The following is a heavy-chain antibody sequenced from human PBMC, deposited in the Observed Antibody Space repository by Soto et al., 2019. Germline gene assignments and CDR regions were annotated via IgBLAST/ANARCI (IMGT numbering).Heavy chain of an antibody. CDR3: ARSVRRGPPFYY. V-gene: IGHV4-59*08. Sequence: SETLSLTCTVSGGSIDTYYWSWIRQPPGKGLQWIGYIYYSGSTTYSPSLKSRVTISVDRSKNQFSLKLSSVTAADTAVYYCARSVRRGPPFYYCGQGTLVTVS. D-gene: IGHD3-10*01. CDR1: GGSIDTYY. J-gene: IGHJ4*02. CDR2: IYYSGST.